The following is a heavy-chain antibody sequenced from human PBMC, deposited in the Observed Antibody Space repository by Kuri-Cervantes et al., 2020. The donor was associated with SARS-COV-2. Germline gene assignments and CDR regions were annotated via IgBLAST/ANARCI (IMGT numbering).Heavy chain of an antibody. CDR2: IKSKTDGGTT. Sequence: GGSLRLSCAASGFTFSNAWMSWVRQAPGKGLEWVGRIKSKTDGGTTDYAAPVKGRFTISRDDSRNTLYLQMNSLKTEDTAVYYCTRAIVVVPAATTHDAFDIWGQGTMVTVSS. J-gene: IGHJ3*02. CDR3: TRAIVVVPAATTHDAFDI. CDR1: GFTFSNAW. D-gene: IGHD2-2*01. V-gene: IGHV3-15*01.